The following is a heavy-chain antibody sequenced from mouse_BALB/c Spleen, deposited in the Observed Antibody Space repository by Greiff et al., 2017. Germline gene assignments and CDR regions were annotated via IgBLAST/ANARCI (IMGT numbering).Heavy chain of an antibody. CDR2: ISSGSSTI. Sequence: DVMLVESGGGLVQPGGSRKLSCAASGFTFSSFGMHWVRQAPEKGLEWVAYISSGSSTIYYADTVKGRFTISRDNPKNTLFLQMTSLRSEDTAMYYCAISFITTVEGFAYWGQGTLVTVSA. V-gene: IGHV5-17*02. CDR1: GFTFSSFG. J-gene: IGHJ3*01. D-gene: IGHD1-1*01. CDR3: AISFITTVEGFAY.